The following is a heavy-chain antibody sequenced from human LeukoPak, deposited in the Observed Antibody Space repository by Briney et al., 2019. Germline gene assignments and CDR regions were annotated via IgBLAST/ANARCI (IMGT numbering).Heavy chain of an antibody. CDR1: GGSISSYY. Sequence: SETLSLTCTVSGGSISSYYWSWIRQPPGKGLEWIGYIYHSGSTYYNPSLKSRVTISVDRSKNQFSLKLSSVTAADTAVYYCARDLRYCSGGSCYSGEVFDYWGQGTLVTVSS. CDR3: ARDLRYCSGGSCYSGEVFDY. J-gene: IGHJ4*02. CDR2: IYHSGST. D-gene: IGHD2-15*01. V-gene: IGHV4-59*12.